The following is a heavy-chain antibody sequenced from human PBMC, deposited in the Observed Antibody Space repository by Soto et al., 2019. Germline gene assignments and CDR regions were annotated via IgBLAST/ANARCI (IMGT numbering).Heavy chain of an antibody. J-gene: IGHJ6*02. CDR1: GYSFTSYW. Sequence: GEALKISCKGSGYSFTSYWIGWLRQILGKDLEWMGIIYPGDSDTRYSPSFQGQVTISADKSISPAYLQWSSLKASDTAMYYCARLVRVCSGCSGDKADRMDFCGQGSSVTVSS. D-gene: IGHD2-15*01. CDR2: IYPGDSDT. V-gene: IGHV5-51*01. CDR3: ARLVRVCSGCSGDKADRMDF.